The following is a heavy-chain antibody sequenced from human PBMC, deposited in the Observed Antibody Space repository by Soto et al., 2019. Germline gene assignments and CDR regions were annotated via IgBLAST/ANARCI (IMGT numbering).Heavy chain of an antibody. CDR3: ARPGDDYGDYVFVDSQH. J-gene: IGHJ1*01. D-gene: IGHD4-17*01. Sequence: ASVKVSCKASGYTFTSYGISWVRQAPGQGLEWMGWISAYNGNTNYAQKLQGRVTMTTDTSTSTAYMELRSLRSDDTAVYYCARPGDDYGDYVFVDSQHWGQGTLVTVSS. V-gene: IGHV1-18*01. CDR1: GYTFTSYG. CDR2: ISAYNGNT.